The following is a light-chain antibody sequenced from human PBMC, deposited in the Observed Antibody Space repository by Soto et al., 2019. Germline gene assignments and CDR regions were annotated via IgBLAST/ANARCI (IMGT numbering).Light chain of an antibody. CDR3: HQYGSSPAT. CDR1: QSVSRNF. Sequence: EIVLTQSPGTLSLSPGERAALSCRASQSVSRNFLAWYQQEPGQAPRLLIYGASNRATGIPDRFSGSGSETDFTLTITRLEPEDFAVYYCHQYGSSPATFGQGTKV. V-gene: IGKV3-20*01. CDR2: GAS. J-gene: IGKJ1*01.